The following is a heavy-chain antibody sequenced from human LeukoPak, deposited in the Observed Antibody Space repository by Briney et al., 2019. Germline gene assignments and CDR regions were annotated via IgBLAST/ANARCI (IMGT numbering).Heavy chain of an antibody. D-gene: IGHD6-13*01. V-gene: IGHV3-48*03. J-gene: IGHJ4*02. Sequence: PGGSLRLSCAASGFTFSSYEMNWVRQAPGKGLEWVSYISSSGSTIYYADSVKGRFTISRDNAKNSLYLQMNSLRAEDTAVYYCARGVPYSSSWLREFDYWGQGTLVTVSS. CDR1: GFTFSSYE. CDR2: ISSSGSTI. CDR3: ARGVPYSSSWLREFDY.